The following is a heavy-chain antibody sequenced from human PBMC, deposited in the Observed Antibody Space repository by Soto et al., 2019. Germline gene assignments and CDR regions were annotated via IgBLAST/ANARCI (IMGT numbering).Heavy chain of an antibody. J-gene: IGHJ5*02. D-gene: IGHD3-10*01. Sequence: TLSLTCAIXGDSVSSYXXXXXWIRQSPSGGLEWLGRTYYRSRFFSDYAESVKSRIIINPDTSKNQFSLQLKSVTPEDTAVYYCVRDRYMSSGWFDPWGQGXPVTAPQ. CDR3: VRDRYMSSGWFDP. V-gene: IGHV6-1*01. CDR1: GDSVSSYXXX. CDR2: TYYRSRFFS.